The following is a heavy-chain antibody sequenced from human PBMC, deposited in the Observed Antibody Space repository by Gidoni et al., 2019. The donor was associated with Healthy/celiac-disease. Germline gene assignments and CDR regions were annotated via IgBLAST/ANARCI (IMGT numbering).Heavy chain of an antibody. J-gene: IGHJ6*02. V-gene: IGHV3-49*05. Sequence: EVQLVESGGGLVKPGRSLRLSCTASGFTFGAYAMRWFRQAPGKGLEWVGFIRSKAYGGTTEYAASVKGRFTISRDDSKSIAYLQMNSLKTEDTAVYYCTRGGDYCSGGSCYRGMDVWGQGTTVTVSS. D-gene: IGHD2-15*01. CDR2: IRSKAYGGTT. CDR3: TRGGDYCSGGSCYRGMDV. CDR1: GFTFGAYA.